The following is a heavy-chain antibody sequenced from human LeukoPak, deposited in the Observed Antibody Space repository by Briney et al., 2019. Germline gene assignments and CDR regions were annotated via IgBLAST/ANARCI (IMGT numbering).Heavy chain of an antibody. V-gene: IGHV4-59*01. CDR3: ARDHGDYSQSGDAFDI. CDR1: GGSISSYY. CDR2: IYYSGST. J-gene: IGHJ3*02. Sequence: WETLSLTCTVSGGSISSYYWSWIRQPPGKGLEWIGYIYYSGSTNYNPSLKSRVTISVDTSKNQFSLKLSSVTAADTAVYYCARDHGDYSQSGDAFDIWGQGTMVTVSS. D-gene: IGHD4-17*01.